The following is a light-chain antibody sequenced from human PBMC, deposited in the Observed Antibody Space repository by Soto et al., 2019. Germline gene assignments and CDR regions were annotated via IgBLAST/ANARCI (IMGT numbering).Light chain of an antibody. CDR3: HQYNNWPPWT. CDR2: RAS. V-gene: IGKV3-15*01. Sequence: EIVIRQSPATLAVSPGDTSTLSCRASQSLGDNLAWYQQKPGQAPRLLIFRASSRAKGVPARFSASGSGTEFTLTISGMQSEDFAVYYCHQYNNWPPWTFGPGTKVDI. CDR1: QSLGDN. J-gene: IGKJ1*01.